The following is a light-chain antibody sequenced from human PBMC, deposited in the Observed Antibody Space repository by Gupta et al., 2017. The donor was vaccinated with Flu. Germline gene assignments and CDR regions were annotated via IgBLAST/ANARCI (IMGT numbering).Light chain of an antibody. J-gene: IGKJ4*01. Sequence: EIVLTPSPGTLSLSPGERATLSCRASQSVSSSYLAWYQQKPGQAPRLLIYGASSRANGIPDRCSGSGSGTDFTLTISRLEPEDFAVYYCQQYGSSPLTFGGGTKVEIK. CDR1: QSVSSSY. V-gene: IGKV3-20*01. CDR2: GAS. CDR3: QQYGSSPLT.